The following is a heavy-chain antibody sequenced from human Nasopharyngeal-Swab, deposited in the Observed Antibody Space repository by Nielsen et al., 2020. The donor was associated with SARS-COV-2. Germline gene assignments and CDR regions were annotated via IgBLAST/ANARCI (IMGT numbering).Heavy chain of an antibody. CDR3: ARDQANWDFGY. CDR1: GFTFSDYY. Sequence: GGSLRLSCAAFGFTFSDYYLSWIRQAPGKGLEYISYISGSGVTIYYGDSMKGRFTISRDNAKNSLYLQMNSLRAEDTAVYYCARDQANWDFGYWGQGTLDTVSS. D-gene: IGHD7-27*01. J-gene: IGHJ4*02. V-gene: IGHV3-11*04. CDR2: ISGSGVTI.